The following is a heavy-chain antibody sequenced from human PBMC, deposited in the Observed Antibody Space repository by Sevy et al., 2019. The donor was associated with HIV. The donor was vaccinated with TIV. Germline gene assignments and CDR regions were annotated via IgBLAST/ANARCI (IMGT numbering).Heavy chain of an antibody. CDR3: ARPAGFYDNSGYSFMDY. Sequence: GESLKISCKGSGYSFTSYWIAWVRQMPGKGLEWMGIIYPSDSDTKYSPSFQGRVTISADKSISTAYLQWSTLKASDTAIYYCARPAGFYDNSGYSFMDYWGRGTLVTVSS. D-gene: IGHD3-22*01. J-gene: IGHJ4*02. V-gene: IGHV5-51*01. CDR1: GYSFTSYW. CDR2: IYPSDSDT.